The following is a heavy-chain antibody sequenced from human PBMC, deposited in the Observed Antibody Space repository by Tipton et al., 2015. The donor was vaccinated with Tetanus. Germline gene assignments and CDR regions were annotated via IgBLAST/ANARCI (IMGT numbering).Heavy chain of an antibody. J-gene: IGHJ4*02. CDR3: ARGYAGGAWDV. CDR2: TYYRSKWSN. CDR1: GDRLSSDIAA. D-gene: IGHD2-2*01. Sequence: GLVKPSQTLSVTCVISGDRLSSDIAAWYWIRQSPSRGLEWLGRTYYRSKWSNDYAVSVKSRVTITSDTSKNQLSLQLGSVTPEDTAVYYCARGYAGGAWDVWGQGNLVTVSS. V-gene: IGHV6-1*01.